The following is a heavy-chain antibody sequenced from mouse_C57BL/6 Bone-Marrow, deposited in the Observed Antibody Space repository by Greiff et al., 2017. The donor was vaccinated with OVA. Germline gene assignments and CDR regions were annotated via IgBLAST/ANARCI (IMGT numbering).Heavy chain of an antibody. CDR1: GFTFSSYA. D-gene: IGHD2-3*01. V-gene: IGHV5-4*01. J-gene: IGHJ4*01. CDR2: ISDGGSYT. CDR3: ARVDDGYLYAMDY. Sequence: DVHLVESGGGLVKPGGSLKLSCAASGFTFSSYAMSWVRQTPEKRLEWVATISDGGSYTYYPDNVKGRFTISRDNAKNNLYLQMSHLKSDDTAMYYCARVDDGYLYAMDYWGQGTSVTVSS.